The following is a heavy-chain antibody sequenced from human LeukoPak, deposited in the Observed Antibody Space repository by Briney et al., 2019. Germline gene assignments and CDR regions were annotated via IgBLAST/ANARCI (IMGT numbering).Heavy chain of an antibody. J-gene: IGHJ4*02. V-gene: IGHV3-33*01. Sequence: PGGSLRLSCAASGFTFSSYVMHWVRQAPGKGLEWLAVIWYDGSNIYYADPVKGRFAISRDNSKNTLYLQINSLRAEDTAVYYCARARNDYDTSSFSALDYWGQGTLVTVSS. CDR3: ARARNDYDTSSFSALDY. D-gene: IGHD3-22*01. CDR1: GFTFSSYV. CDR2: IWYDGSNI.